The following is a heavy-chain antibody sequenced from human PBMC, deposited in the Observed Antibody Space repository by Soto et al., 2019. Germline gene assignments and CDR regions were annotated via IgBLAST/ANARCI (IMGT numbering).Heavy chain of an antibody. J-gene: IGHJ3*02. Sequence: TSETLSLTCAVYGGSFSGYYWSWIRQPPGKGLEWIGEINHSGSTNYNPSLKSRVTISVDTSKNQFSLKLSSVTAADTAVYYCARGKGLDYGARRGRSINDAFDIWGQGTMVTVS. D-gene: IGHD4-17*01. V-gene: IGHV4-34*01. CDR2: INHSGST. CDR3: ARGKGLDYGARRGRSINDAFDI. CDR1: GGSFSGYY.